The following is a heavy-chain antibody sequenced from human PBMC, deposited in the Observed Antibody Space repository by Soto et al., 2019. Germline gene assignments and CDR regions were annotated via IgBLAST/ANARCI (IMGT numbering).Heavy chain of an antibody. J-gene: IGHJ6*02. V-gene: IGHV1-18*01. D-gene: IGHD2-2*01. CDR1: GYTFTSYG. Sequence: QVQLLQSGAEVKKPGASVKVSCKASGYTFTSYGISWVRQAPGQGLEWMGWISADNGNTNYAQKLQGRVTMPTDTSTSTAYMELRSMRSDDTAVYYCARDSDIVVVPAAMSCGIYYYGMDVLGQGTTVTVSS. CDR2: ISADNGNT. CDR3: ARDSDIVVVPAAMSCGIYYYGMDV.